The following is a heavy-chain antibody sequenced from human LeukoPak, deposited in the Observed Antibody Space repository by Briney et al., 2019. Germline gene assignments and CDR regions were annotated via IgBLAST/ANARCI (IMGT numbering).Heavy chain of an antibody. D-gene: IGHD5-18*01. CDR3: ARVDTAMAYSGYYYMDV. CDR1: GGTFSSYA. CDR2: IIPIFGTA. J-gene: IGHJ6*03. V-gene: IGHV1-69*06. Sequence: ASVKVSCKASGGTFSSYAISWVRQAPGQGLEWMGGIIPIFGTANYAQKFQGRVTITADKSTSTAYMELSSLRSEDTAVYYCARVDTAMAYSGYYYMDVWGKGTTVTISS.